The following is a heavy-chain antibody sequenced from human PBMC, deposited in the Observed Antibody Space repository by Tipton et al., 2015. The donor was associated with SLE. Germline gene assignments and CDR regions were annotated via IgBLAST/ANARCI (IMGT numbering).Heavy chain of an antibody. CDR2: IYYSGST. CDR3: ARRNDFWSGYYNYYYYGMDV. V-gene: IGHV4-39*07. D-gene: IGHD3-3*01. Sequence: SIYYSGSTYYNPSLKSRVTISVDTSKNQFSLKLSSVTAADTAVYYCARRNDFWSGYYNYYYYGMDVWGQGTTVTVSS. J-gene: IGHJ6*02.